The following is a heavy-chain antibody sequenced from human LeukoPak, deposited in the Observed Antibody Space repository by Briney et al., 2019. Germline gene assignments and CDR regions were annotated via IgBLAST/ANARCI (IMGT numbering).Heavy chain of an antibody. CDR3: ARYTVAGPYDAFDI. Sequence: GASVKVSCKASGYSFTDYYIHWVRQAPGQGLEWMGWINPNSGGTNYAQKFQGRVTMTRDTSISTAYMELSRLRSDDTAVYYCARYTVAGPYDAFDIWGQGTMVTVSS. CDR1: GYSFTDYY. J-gene: IGHJ3*02. D-gene: IGHD6-19*01. CDR2: INPNSGGT. V-gene: IGHV1-2*02.